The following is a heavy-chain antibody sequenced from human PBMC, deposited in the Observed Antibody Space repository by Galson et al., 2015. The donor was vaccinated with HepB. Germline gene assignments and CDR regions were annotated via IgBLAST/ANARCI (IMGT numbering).Heavy chain of an antibody. D-gene: IGHD2-2*02. J-gene: IGHJ6*02. CDR1: GFTFTKCA. CDR3: AKTPVPAIDYYYYDLDV. Sequence: SLRLSCAASGFTFTKCAMTWVRQAPGKGLEWVSAISGDGLKTYHADSVRGRFTVSRDNSKNTLFLQMNSLRVDDTAVYYCAKTPVPAIDYYYYDLDVWGRGTTVTVSS. CDR2: ISGDGLKT. V-gene: IGHV3-23*01.